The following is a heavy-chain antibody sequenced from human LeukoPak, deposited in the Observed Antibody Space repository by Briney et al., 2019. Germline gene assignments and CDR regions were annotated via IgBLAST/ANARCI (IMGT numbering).Heavy chain of an antibody. CDR1: GFTFSDYA. CDR2: ISGGGDST. Sequence: PGGSLRLSCAASGFTFSDYAMTWVRQTPGKGLEWVSVISGGGDSTDYADSMKGRFTISRDNSKNTLYLQTNSLRAEDTALYYCAKLGCTGTFCYANYWGQGTLVTVSS. V-gene: IGHV3-23*01. CDR3: AKLGCTGTFCYANY. D-gene: IGHD2-2*01. J-gene: IGHJ4*02.